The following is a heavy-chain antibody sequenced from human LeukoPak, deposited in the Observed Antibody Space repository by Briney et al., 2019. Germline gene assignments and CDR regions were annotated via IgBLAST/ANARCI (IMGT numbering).Heavy chain of an antibody. CDR2: INHSGST. CDR3: ATRQYSSSWYNFDY. Sequence: SETLSLTCAINGGSFSGYYWSWIRQPPGKGLEWIGEINHSGSTNYNPSLKSRVTISVETSKNQFSLKLSSVTAADTAVYSCATRQYSSSWYNFDYWGQGTQVTVSS. J-gene: IGHJ4*02. V-gene: IGHV4-34*01. CDR1: GGSFSGYY. D-gene: IGHD6-13*01.